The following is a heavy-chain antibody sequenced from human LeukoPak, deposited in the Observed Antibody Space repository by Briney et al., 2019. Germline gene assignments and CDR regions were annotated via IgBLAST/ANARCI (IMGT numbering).Heavy chain of an antibody. J-gene: IGHJ6*03. CDR1: GGSFSGYY. CDR2: MNHSGST. V-gene: IGHV4-34*01. D-gene: IGHD4-23*01. CDR3: AREVADYGGYYYYHYMDV. Sequence: PSETLSLTCAVYGGSFSGYYWSWIRQPPGKGLEWIGEMNHSGSTNYNPSLKSRVTVSLDMSKNQFSLKLSSVTAADTAMYYCAREVADYGGYYYYHYMDVWGKGTSVTISS.